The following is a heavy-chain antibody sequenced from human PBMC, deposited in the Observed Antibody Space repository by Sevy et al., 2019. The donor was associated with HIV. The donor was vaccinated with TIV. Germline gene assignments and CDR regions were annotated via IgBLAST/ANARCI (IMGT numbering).Heavy chain of an antibody. J-gene: IGHJ4*02. Sequence: GGSLRLSCAASGFIFSSYAMKWVRHAPGKGLEWVSVISGSGSTTYYADSVKGRFTISRDNSKNTLYLQMNTLRAEDTAIYYCAKARSEDISAAANYWGQGTLVTVSS. CDR2: ISGSGSTT. D-gene: IGHD6-13*01. V-gene: IGHV3-23*01. CDR3: AKARSEDISAAANY. CDR1: GFIFSSYA.